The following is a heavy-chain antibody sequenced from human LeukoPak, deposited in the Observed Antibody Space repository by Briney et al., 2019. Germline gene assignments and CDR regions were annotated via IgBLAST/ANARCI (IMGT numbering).Heavy chain of an antibody. Sequence: ASVKVSCKASGYTCTSYAFCWVRQAPGQGLEWMGWISAYNGNTSYAQKLQGRVTMTTDTSTNTAYMELNRLRSDDTAVYYCARERGDYDILTDYYEGNCFDPWGQGTLVTVSS. D-gene: IGHD3-9*01. CDR1: GYTCTSYA. CDR2: ISAYNGNT. J-gene: IGHJ5*02. V-gene: IGHV1-18*01. CDR3: ARERGDYDILTDYYEGNCFDP.